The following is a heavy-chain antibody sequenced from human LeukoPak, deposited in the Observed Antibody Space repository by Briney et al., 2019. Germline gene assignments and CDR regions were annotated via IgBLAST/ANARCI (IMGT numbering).Heavy chain of an antibody. D-gene: IGHD2-2*01. CDR3: GRRKDIVVLPASWDY. J-gene: IGHJ4*02. CDR2: IYYSGGS. Sequence: SETLSLTCTVSGGSISSSSYYWGWIRQPPGKALESIVSIYYSGGSYANPSLQRRVTISVDTYKTQFSLKLSSVTAAATVDYYCGRRKDIVVLPASWDYWGQGTLVTVSS. CDR1: GGSISSSSYY. V-gene: IGHV4-39*01.